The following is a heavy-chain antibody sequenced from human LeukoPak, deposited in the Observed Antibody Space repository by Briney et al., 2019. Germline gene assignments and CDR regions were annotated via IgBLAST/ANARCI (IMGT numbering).Heavy chain of an antibody. CDR1: GGSINSYY. V-gene: IGHV4-59*08. J-gene: IGHJ6*02. CDR3: ARRYDFWNGMDV. D-gene: IGHD3-3*01. Sequence: PSETLSLTCTVSGGSINSYYWSWIRQPPRKGLEWIGYIYYSGSTNYNPSLKSRVTISVDTSKNQFSLKLSSVTAADTAVYYCARRYDFWNGMDVWGQGTTVTVSS. CDR2: IYYSGST.